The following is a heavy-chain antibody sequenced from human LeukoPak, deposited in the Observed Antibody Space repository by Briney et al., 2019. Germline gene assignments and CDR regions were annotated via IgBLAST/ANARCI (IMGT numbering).Heavy chain of an antibody. CDR3: AKPRRGYSYTYDMDV. D-gene: IGHD5-18*01. Sequence: GRSLRLSCAASGFTFSSYGMHWVRQAPGKGLEWVAVISYDGSNKYYADSVKGRFTISRDNSKNTLYLQMNSLRAEDTAVYYCAKPRRGYSYTYDMDVWGQGTTVTVSS. J-gene: IGHJ6*02. CDR1: GFTFSSYG. CDR2: ISYDGSNK. V-gene: IGHV3-30*18.